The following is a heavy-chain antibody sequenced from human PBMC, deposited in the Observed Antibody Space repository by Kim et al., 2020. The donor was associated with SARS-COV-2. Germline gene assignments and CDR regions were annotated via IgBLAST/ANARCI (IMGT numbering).Heavy chain of an antibody. CDR2: IIPIFGTA. V-gene: IGHV1-69*13. Sequence: AVKVSCKASGGTFSSYAISWVRQAPGQGLEWMGGIIPIFGTANYAQKFQGRVTITADESTSTAYMELSSLRSEDTAVYYCARDAGWSWDLYYFDYWGQGTLVTVSS. D-gene: IGHD1-26*01. CDR1: GGTFSSYA. J-gene: IGHJ4*02. CDR3: ARDAGWSWDLYYFDY.